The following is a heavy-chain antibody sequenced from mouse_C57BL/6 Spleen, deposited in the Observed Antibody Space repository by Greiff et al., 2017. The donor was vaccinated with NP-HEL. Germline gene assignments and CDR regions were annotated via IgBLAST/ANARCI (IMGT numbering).Heavy chain of an antibody. CDR1: GYTFTSYW. CDR2: IYPSDSET. Sequence: QVQLQQPGAELVRPGSSVKLSCKASGYTFTSYWMDWVKQRPGQGLEWIGNIYPSDSETHYNPKFKDQATLTVDKSSSTAYMQLSSLTSEDSAVYYCAREGYDGPCAYWGQGTLVTVSA. D-gene: IGHD2-2*01. V-gene: IGHV1-61*01. CDR3: AREGYDGPCAY. J-gene: IGHJ3*01.